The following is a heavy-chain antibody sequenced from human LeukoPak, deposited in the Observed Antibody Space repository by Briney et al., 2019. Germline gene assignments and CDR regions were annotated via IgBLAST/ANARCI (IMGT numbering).Heavy chain of an antibody. CDR3: AKDXGDGXXYFDX. V-gene: IGHV3-23*01. D-gene: IGHD1-26*01. CDR1: ALTFSSYA. Sequence: GGSLRLSCAASALTFSSYAMSRVRQAPGKGLEWVSAISGSGGSTYYADSVKGRFTISRDNSKNTLYLQMNSLRAEDTAVYYCAKDXGDGXXYFDXXXXGTLVTVSS. CDR2: ISGSGGST. J-gene: IGHJ4*02.